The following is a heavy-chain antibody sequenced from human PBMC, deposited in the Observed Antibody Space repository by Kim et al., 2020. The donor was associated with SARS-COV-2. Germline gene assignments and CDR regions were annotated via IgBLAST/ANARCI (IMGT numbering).Heavy chain of an antibody. CDR2: ISSDGDST. Sequence: GGSLRLSCAASGFTFSSYAMHWVRQAPGKGLDYVSAISSDGDSTYYANSVKGRFTISRDNSKNTLYLQMGSLRAEDMAVYYCARGSWIAVAVNDAFDIWG. CDR3: ARGSWIAVAVNDAFDI. J-gene: IGHJ3*02. V-gene: IGHV3-64*01. D-gene: IGHD6-19*01. CDR1: GFTFSSYA.